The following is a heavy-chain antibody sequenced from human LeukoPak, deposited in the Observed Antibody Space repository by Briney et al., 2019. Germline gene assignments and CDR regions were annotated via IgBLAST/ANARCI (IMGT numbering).Heavy chain of an antibody. Sequence: SVKVSCKASGGTFSSYAITWVRQAPGEGLEWMGGIIPIFTTANYAQKFQGRVTITTDESTSTAYMELSSLRSEDTAVYYCARTDTAMVSYWGQGTLVTVSS. J-gene: IGHJ4*02. CDR1: GGTFSSYA. V-gene: IGHV1-69*05. D-gene: IGHD5-18*01. CDR3: ARTDTAMVSY. CDR2: IIPIFTTA.